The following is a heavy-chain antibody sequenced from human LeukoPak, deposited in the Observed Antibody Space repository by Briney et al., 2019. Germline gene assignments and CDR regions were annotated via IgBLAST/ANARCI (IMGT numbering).Heavy chain of an antibody. J-gene: IGHJ4*02. CDR2: ISTYNGDT. V-gene: IGHV1-18*01. CDR3: ARDPGQYYDILTGYYTPYYFDN. D-gene: IGHD3-9*01. Sequence: ASVKVSCKASGCTFTSYGVSWVRQAPGQGLEWMGWISTYNGDTDYAQKLQGRLTMTTDTSTSTAYMELRSLRSDDTAVYYCARDPGQYYDILTGYYTPYYFDNWGQGTLVTVSS. CDR1: GCTFTSYG.